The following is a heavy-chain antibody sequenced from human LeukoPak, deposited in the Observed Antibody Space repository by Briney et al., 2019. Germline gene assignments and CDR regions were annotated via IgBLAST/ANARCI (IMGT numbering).Heavy chain of an antibody. CDR1: GFPFSSYA. J-gene: IGHJ6*03. Sequence: GSLSLSCAASGFPFSSYAMSRGRQAPGKGLEWGSAISGSGGSTYYADSVKGRFTISRDNSKNTLYLQMNSLRAEDTAVYYCAKDRVDEYSSSSGQYYYYYYYMDVWGKGTTVTVSS. CDR3: AKDRVDEYSSSSGQYYYYYYYMDV. D-gene: IGHD6-6*01. V-gene: IGHV3-23*01. CDR2: ISGSGGST.